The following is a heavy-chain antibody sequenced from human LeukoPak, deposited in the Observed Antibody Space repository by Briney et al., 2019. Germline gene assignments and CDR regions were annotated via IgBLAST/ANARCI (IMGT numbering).Heavy chain of an antibody. V-gene: IGHV1-46*03. J-gene: IGHJ1*01. Sequence: ASVKVSCNASGYTFTSYNMHWVRQAPGQGLEWMGIINPSGGSTSYAQKFQGRVTMTRDTSTSSVYMELSSLRSEDAAVYYCALPKTYYDFWSGYYPGYFQHWGQGTLVTVSS. CDR2: INPSGGST. D-gene: IGHD3-3*01. CDR3: ALPKTYYDFWSGYYPGYFQH. CDR1: GYTFTSYN.